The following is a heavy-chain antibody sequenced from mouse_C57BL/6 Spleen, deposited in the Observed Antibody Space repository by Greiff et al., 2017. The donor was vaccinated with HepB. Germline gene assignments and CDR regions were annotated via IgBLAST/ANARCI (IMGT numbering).Heavy chain of an antibody. CDR1: GYTFTSYW. CDR2: INPSNGGT. J-gene: IGHJ4*01. D-gene: IGHD3-2*02. Sequence: VQLQQPGTELVKPGASVKLSCKASGYTFTSYWMHWVKQRPGQGLEWIGNINPSNGGTNYNEKFKSKATLTVDKSSSTAYMQLSSLTSEDSAVYYGARSGGGIYYAMGYWGQVTSVTVSS. CDR3: ARSGGGIYYAMGY. V-gene: IGHV1-53*01.